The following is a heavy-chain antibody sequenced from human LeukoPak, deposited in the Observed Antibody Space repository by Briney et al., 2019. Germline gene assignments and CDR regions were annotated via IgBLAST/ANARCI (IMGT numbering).Heavy chain of an antibody. CDR2: FYYSGGS. Sequence: SETLSLTCTVSGGSISSYYLSWIRQPPGKGLEWIGYFYYSGGSNYNPSLKGRVTISGDTSKNQFSMKLSSVTAADTAIYYCARVSPAVGAFDIWGRGTMVTVSS. CDR1: GGSISSYY. J-gene: IGHJ3*02. D-gene: IGHD6-13*01. V-gene: IGHV4-59*01. CDR3: ARVSPAVGAFDI.